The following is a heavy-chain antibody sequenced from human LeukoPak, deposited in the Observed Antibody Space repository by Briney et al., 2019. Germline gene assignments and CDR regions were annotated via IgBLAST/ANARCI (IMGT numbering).Heavy chain of an antibody. V-gene: IGHV1-2*02. D-gene: IGHD2-2*01. Sequence: GASVKVSCKASGYTFTGYYMHWVRQAPGQGLEWMGWINLNSGGTNYAQKFQGRVTMTRDTSISTAYMELSRLRSDDTAVYYCARGNIVVVPAARYYYYYMDVWGKGTTVTVSS. J-gene: IGHJ6*03. CDR3: ARGNIVVVPAARYYYYYMDV. CDR1: GYTFTGYY. CDR2: INLNSGGT.